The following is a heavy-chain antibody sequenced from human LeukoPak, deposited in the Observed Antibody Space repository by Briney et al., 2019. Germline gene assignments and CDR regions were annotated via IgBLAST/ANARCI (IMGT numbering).Heavy chain of an antibody. J-gene: IGHJ4*02. D-gene: IGHD6-25*01. Sequence: SETLSLTCTVSGYSISSGYYWGWIRQPPGKGLEWIGSIYHSGSTYYNPSLKSRVTISVDTSKNQFSLKLSSVTAADTAVYYCARYIEYSSGEGYWGQGTLVTVSS. V-gene: IGHV4-38-2*02. CDR2: IYHSGST. CDR3: ARYIEYSSGEGY. CDR1: GYSISSGYY.